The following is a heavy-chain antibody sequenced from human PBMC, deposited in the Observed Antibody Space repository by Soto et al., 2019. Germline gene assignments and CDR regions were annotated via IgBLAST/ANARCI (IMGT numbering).Heavy chain of an antibody. V-gene: IGHV3-30*03. Sequence: QVQLVESGGGVVQPGRSLRLSCAASGFTFSSYGMHWVRQAPGKGLEWVAVISYDGSNKYYADSVKGRFTISRGNSKNPLYLQMTSLRAEDTAVSYCATAGYSGSYFDYWGQGTLVTVSS. D-gene: IGHD5-12*01. CDR1: GFTFSSYG. CDR3: ATAGYSGSYFDY. CDR2: ISYDGSNK. J-gene: IGHJ4*02.